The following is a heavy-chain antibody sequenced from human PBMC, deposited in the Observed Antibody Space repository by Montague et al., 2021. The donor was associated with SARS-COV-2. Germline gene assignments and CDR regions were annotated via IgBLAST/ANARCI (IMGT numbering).Heavy chain of an antibody. V-gene: IGHV3-21*01. CDR3: ARALSASYSVGGDSFDI. CDR1: GFTFSKYS. J-gene: IGHJ3*02. CDR2: ISTSSLYI. Sequence: SLRLSCAASGFTFSKYSMNWVRQAPGKGLKWVSSISTSSLYIYYAASVKGRFTISRANATNSLFLQMDSLRAEDTAVYYCARALSASYSVGGDSFDIWGQGTMVTVSS. D-gene: IGHD5/OR15-5a*01.